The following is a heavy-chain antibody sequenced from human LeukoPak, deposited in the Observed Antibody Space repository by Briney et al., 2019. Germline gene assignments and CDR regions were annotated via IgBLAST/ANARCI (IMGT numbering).Heavy chain of an antibody. D-gene: IGHD3-10*01. J-gene: IGHJ4*02. CDR3: ARVIKSAYYYGSGSDGYDY. Sequence: ASVKVSCKASGYTFTSYYMHWVRQAPGQGLEWMGLINPSGGSTSYAQKFQGRVTMTRDTSTSTVYMELSSLRSEDTAVYYCARVIKSAYYYGSGSDGYDYWGQGTLVTVSS. V-gene: IGHV1-46*01. CDR1: GYTFTSYY. CDR2: INPSGGST.